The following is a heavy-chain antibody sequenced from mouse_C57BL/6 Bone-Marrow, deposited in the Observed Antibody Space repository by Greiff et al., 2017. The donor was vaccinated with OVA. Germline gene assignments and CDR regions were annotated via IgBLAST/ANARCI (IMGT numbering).Heavy chain of an antibody. V-gene: IGHV5-16*01. Sequence: EVKLVESEGGLVQPGSSMKLSCTASGFTFSDYYMAWVRQVPEKGLEWVANINYDGSSTYYLDSLKSRFILSRDNAKNILYLQMSSLKSEDTATYYCARGGYYGSTLDYWGQGTTLTVSS. D-gene: IGHD1-1*01. CDR1: GFTFSDYY. J-gene: IGHJ2*01. CDR3: ARGGYYGSTLDY. CDR2: INYDGSST.